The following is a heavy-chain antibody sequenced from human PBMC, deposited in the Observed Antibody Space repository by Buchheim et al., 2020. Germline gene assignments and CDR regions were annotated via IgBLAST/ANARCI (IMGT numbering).Heavy chain of an antibody. J-gene: IGHJ4*02. CDR1: GFTFSSYW. CDR3: TRGSVTAGYDF. D-gene: IGHD3-10*01. CDR2: TNTDGTGT. V-gene: IGHV3-74*02. Sequence: VQLVESGGGVVQPGRSLRLSCAASGFTFSSYWMHWVRQVPGKGLVWVSRTNTDGTGTDYADSVKGRFTISRDNAKNTVYLQMNNLRDEDTAVYYCTRGSVTAGYDFWGQGTL.